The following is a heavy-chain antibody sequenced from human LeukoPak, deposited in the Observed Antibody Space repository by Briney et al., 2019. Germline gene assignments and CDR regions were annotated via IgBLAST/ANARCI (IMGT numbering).Heavy chain of an antibody. CDR2: ISGSGGRT. J-gene: IGHJ4*02. CDR3: ARKNGLDY. V-gene: IGHV3-23*01. CDR1: GFTFSSYA. Sequence: GGSLRLSCAASGFTFSSYAMSWVRQAPGKGLEWVSAISGSGGRTYYADCVKGRFTISRDNAKNSLYLQMNSLRAEDTAVYYCARKNGLDYWGQGTLVTVSS.